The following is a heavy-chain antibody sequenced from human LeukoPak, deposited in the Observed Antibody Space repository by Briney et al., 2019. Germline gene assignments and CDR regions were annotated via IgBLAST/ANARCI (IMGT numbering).Heavy chain of an antibody. CDR2: FYSIGNT. D-gene: IGHD1/OR15-1a*01. Sequence: PSETLSLTCTVSGGSISSYFWNWIRQPAGKGLEWIGRFYSIGNTNYNPSLQGRVTMSVDTSKNQFSLKLSSVTAADTAAYYCARGEHTFDYWGQGTLVSVSS. V-gene: IGHV4-4*07. CDR1: GGSISSYF. CDR3: ARGEHTFDY. J-gene: IGHJ4*02.